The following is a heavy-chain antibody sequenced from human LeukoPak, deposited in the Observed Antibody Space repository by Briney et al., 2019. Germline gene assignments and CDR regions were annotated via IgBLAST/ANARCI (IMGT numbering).Heavy chain of an antibody. Sequence: GGPLRLSCAASGFTFSSYEMNWVRQAPGKGLEWVSYISSSGSTIYYADSVKGRFTISRDNAKNSLYLQMNSLRAEDTAVYYCARVRYFDWPSAWGQGTLVTVSS. D-gene: IGHD3-9*01. V-gene: IGHV3-48*03. J-gene: IGHJ4*02. CDR2: ISSSGSTI. CDR3: ARVRYFDWPSA. CDR1: GFTFSSYE.